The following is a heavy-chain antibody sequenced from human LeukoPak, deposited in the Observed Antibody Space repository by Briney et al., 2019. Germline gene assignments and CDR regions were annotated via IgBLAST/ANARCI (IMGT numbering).Heavy chain of an antibody. Sequence: SETLSLTCTVSGGSISSYYWSWIRQPPGKGLEWIGYIYYSGSTNYNPSLESRVTISVDTSKNQFSLKLSSVTAADTAVYYCARVASPRSSSGAKLSLDYWGQGTLVTVSS. J-gene: IGHJ4*02. V-gene: IGHV4-59*01. CDR3: ARVASPRSSSGAKLSLDY. CDR2: IYYSGST. D-gene: IGHD6-6*01. CDR1: GGSISSYY.